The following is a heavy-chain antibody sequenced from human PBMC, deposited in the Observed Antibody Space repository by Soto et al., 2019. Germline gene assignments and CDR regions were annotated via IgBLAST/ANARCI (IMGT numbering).Heavy chain of an antibody. V-gene: IGHV5-51*01. Sequence: GESLKISCKGSGYSFTSYWIGWVRQMPGKGLEWMGIIYPGDSDTRYSPSFQGQVTISADKSISTAYLQWSSLKASDTAMYYCARDSGSYRPYYYYGMDVWGQGTTVTVS. J-gene: IGHJ6*02. CDR3: ARDSGSYRPYYYYGMDV. D-gene: IGHD1-26*01. CDR1: GYSFTSYW. CDR2: IYPGDSDT.